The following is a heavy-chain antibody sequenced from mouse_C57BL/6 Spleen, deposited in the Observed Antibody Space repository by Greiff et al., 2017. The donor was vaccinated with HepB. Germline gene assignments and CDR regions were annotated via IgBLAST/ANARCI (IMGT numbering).Heavy chain of an antibody. V-gene: IGHV2-2*01. CDR1: GFSLTSYG. CDR3: ARNPPIYDGYLYAMDY. CDR2: IWSGGST. J-gene: IGHJ4*01. Sequence: QVQLKESGPGLVQPSQSLSITCTVSGFSLTSYGVHWVRQSPGKGLEWLGVIWSGGSTDYNAAFISRLSISKDNSKSQVFFKMNSLQADDTAIYYCARNPPIYDGYLYAMDYWGQGTSVTVSS. D-gene: IGHD2-3*01.